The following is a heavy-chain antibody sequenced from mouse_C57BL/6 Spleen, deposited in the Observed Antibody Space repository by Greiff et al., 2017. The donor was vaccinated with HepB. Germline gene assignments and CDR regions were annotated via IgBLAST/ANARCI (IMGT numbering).Heavy chain of an antibody. D-gene: IGHD1-1*01. CDR2: INPSTGGT. Sequence: VQLQQSGPELVKPGASVKISCKASGYSFTGYYMNWVKQSPEKSLEWIGEINPSTGGTTYNQKFKAKATLTVDKSSSTAYMQLKSLTSEDSAVYYCARSPRRGTVLDYWGQGTTLTVSS. CDR3: ARSPRRGTVLDY. CDR1: GYSFTGYY. V-gene: IGHV1-42*01. J-gene: IGHJ2*01.